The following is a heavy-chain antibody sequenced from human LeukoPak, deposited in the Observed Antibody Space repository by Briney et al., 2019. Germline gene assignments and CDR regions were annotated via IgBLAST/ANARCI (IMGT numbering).Heavy chain of an antibody. Sequence: SVKVSCKASGGSFSSSVITWVRQAPGQGLEWMGRIIPILGVSNFAQKFQGRVTITADKSTNTAHMEMSSLTSEDTAVYYCTREGVYSPDPSSYHRYAFDIWGQGTVVTVSS. CDR2: IIPILGVS. CDR3: TREGVYSPDPSSYHRYAFDI. J-gene: IGHJ3*02. V-gene: IGHV1-69*04. CDR1: GGSFSSSV. D-gene: IGHD3-16*02.